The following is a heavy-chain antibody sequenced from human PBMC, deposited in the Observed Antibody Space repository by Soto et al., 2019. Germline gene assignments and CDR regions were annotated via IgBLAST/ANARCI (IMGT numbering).Heavy chain of an antibody. D-gene: IGHD6-13*01. Sequence: SETLSLTCTVSGGSISSYYWSWIRQPPGEGLEWIGYIYYSGSTNYNPSLKSRVTISVDTSKNQFSLKLSPVTAADTAVYYCARVSGQQLVPYYYYYMDVCGKGTTVTVSS. V-gene: IGHV4-59*01. CDR3: ARVSGQQLVPYYYYYMDV. J-gene: IGHJ6*03. CDR1: GGSISSYY. CDR2: IYYSGST.